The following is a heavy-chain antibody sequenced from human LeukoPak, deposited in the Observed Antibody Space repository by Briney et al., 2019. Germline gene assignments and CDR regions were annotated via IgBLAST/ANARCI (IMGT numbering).Heavy chain of an antibody. D-gene: IGHD5-24*01. J-gene: IGHJ4*02. CDR2: ISSYSSTI. CDR1: GFTFSSYS. V-gene: IGHV3-48*02. CDR3: ARDSKRDGYNPRGYYFDY. Sequence: GGSLRLSCEASGFTFSSYSMNWVRQAPGKGLEWVSYISSYSSTIYYADSVKGRFTISRDNAKNSLYLQMNSLTDEDTAVYYCARDSKRDGYNPRGYYFDYWGQGKLVTVYS.